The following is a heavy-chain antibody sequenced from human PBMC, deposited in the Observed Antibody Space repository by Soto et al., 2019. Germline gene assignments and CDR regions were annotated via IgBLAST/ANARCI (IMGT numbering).Heavy chain of an antibody. CDR2: IYYSGST. CDR3: ARDSPGYSSGWYWFDP. D-gene: IGHD6-19*01. J-gene: IGHJ5*02. CDR1: GGSISSGGYY. Sequence: TSETLSLTCTVSGGSISSGGYYWSWIRQHPGEGLEWIGYIYYSGSTYYNPSLKSRVTISVDTSKNQFSLKLSSVTAADTAVYYCARDSPGYSSGWYWFDPWGQGTLVTVSS. V-gene: IGHV4-31*03.